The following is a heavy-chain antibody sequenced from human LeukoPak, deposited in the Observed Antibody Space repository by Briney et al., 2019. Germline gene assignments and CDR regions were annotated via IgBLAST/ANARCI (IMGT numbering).Heavy chain of an antibody. Sequence: PGGSLRLSCAASGFTVSSNYMSWVHQAPGKGLEWVSVIYSGGSTYYADSVKGRFTISRDNSKNTLYLQMNSLRAEDTAVYYCARDNWNDVMGFDYWGQGTLVTVSS. D-gene: IGHD1-20*01. J-gene: IGHJ4*02. CDR1: GFTVSSNY. CDR2: IYSGGST. CDR3: ARDNWNDVMGFDY. V-gene: IGHV3-53*01.